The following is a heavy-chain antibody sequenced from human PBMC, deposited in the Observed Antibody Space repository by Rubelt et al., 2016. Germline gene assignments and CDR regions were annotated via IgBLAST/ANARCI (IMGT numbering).Heavy chain of an antibody. V-gene: IGHV4-38-2*02. CDR3: ARGGPSVRYDFWSGYYAFDY. J-gene: IGHJ4*02. D-gene: IGHD3-3*01. CDR2: IYYSGST. Sequence: GSIYYSGSTYYNPSLKSRVTISVDTSKNQFSLKLSSVTAADTAVYYCARGGPSVRYDFWSGYYAFDYWGQGTLVTVSS.